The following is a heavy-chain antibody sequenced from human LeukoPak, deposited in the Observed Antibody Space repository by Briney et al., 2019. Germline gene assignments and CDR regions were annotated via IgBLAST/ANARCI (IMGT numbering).Heavy chain of an antibody. CDR3: ARAAISYYYMDV. D-gene: IGHD2-2*01. Sequence: SETLSLTCTVSGGSISSFYWSWIRQPPGKGLEWIGYIYYSGSTNYNPSLKSRVTISVDTSKNQFSLKLSSVTAADTAVYYCARAAISYYYMDVWGKGTTVTISS. CDR1: GGSISSFY. J-gene: IGHJ6*03. V-gene: IGHV4-59*01. CDR2: IYYSGST.